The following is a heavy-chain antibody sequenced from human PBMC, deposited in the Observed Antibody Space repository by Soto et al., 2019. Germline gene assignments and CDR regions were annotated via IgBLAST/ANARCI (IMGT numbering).Heavy chain of an antibody. CDR2: INHSGST. Sequence: QVQLQQWGAGLLKPSETLSLTCAVYGGSFSGYYWSWVRQPPGKGLEWIGEINHSGSTNYNPSLKSRVTISVDTSKSPFSLKLSSVTAADTAVYYCARTSRFDYWGQGTLVTVSS. D-gene: IGHD6-6*01. CDR3: ARTSRFDY. CDR1: GGSFSGYY. J-gene: IGHJ4*02. V-gene: IGHV4-34*01.